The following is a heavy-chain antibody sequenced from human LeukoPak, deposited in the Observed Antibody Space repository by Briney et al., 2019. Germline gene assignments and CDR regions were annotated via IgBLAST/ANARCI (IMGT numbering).Heavy chain of an antibody. CDR3: TRQPGYSYGYDDY. V-gene: IGHV3-73*01. CDR1: GFTFSGSA. D-gene: IGHD5-18*01. J-gene: IGHJ4*02. CDR2: IRSKANSYAT. Sequence: GGSLRLSCAAPGFTFSGSAMHWVRQASGKGLEWVGRIRSKANSYATAYAASVKGRFTISRDDSKNTAYLQMNSLKTEDTAVYYCTRQPGYSYGYDDYWGQGTLVTVSS.